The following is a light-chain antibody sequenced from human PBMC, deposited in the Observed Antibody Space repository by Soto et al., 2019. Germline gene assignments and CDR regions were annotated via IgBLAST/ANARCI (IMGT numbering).Light chain of an antibody. J-gene: IGKJ1*01. V-gene: IGKV1-5*03. CDR1: QSVRSW. Sequence: DIRMTQSPSTLSASVGDRVTITCRASQSVRSWLAWYQQKPGKAPKLQIYKASSLERGVPSGFSGSGSGTEFTLTISSLQPHDFATYYCQQYNSYSTFGQGNKGEIK. CDR2: KAS. CDR3: QQYNSYST.